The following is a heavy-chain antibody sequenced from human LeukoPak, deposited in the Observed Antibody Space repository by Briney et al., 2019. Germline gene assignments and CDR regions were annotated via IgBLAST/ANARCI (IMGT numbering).Heavy chain of an antibody. CDR3: AKDMRCSGGSCYPGAFDI. J-gene: IGHJ3*02. CDR2: ISWNSGSI. Sequence: AGGSLRLSCAASGFTFDDYAMHWVRQAPGKGLEWVSGISWNSGSIGYADSVKGRFTISRDNAKNSLYLQMNSLRAEDTALYYCAKDMRCSGGSCYPGAFDIWGQGTMVTVSS. D-gene: IGHD2-15*01. V-gene: IGHV3-9*01. CDR1: GFTFDDYA.